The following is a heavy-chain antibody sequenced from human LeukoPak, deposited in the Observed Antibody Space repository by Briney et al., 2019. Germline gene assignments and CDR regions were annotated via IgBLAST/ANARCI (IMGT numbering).Heavy chain of an antibody. CDR3: ARGFGDWGLSWFDP. J-gene: IGHJ5*02. D-gene: IGHD3-10*01. CDR1: GDSMTNYY. Sequence: SETLSLTCTVSGDSMTNYYWNWIRQPPGKGLEWISYIHHSGTTNYNPSLKSRLTMSVDTSKNQFSLKLTSVTAADTAVYYCARGFGDWGLSWFDPWGQGTLVTVSS. V-gene: IGHV4-59*01. CDR2: IHHSGTT.